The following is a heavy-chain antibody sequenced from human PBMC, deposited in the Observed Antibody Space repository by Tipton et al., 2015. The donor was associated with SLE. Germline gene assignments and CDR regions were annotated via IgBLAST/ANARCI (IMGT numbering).Heavy chain of an antibody. CDR2: IYSGGST. Sequence: SLRLSCAASGFRFSDYAMSWMRQAPGKGLEWVSVIYSGGSTYYADSVKGRFTISRDNAKNSLYLQMNSLRAEDTALYYCARDFSYSGSYFYYFDYWGQGTLVTVSS. V-gene: IGHV3-23*03. J-gene: IGHJ4*02. D-gene: IGHD3-10*01. CDR1: GFRFSDYA. CDR3: ARDFSYSGSYFYYFDY.